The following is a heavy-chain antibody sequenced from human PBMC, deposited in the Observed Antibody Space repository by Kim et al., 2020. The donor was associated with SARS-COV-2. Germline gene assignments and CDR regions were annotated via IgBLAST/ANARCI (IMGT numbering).Heavy chain of an antibody. D-gene: IGHD3-3*01. V-gene: IGHV3-72*01. CDR2: SRNQARSYTT. J-gene: IGHJ4*02. CDR1: GFTFNDYY. Sequence: GGSLRLSCAASGFTFNDYYMDWVRQAPGKGLEWVARSRNQARSYTTAYAASVKGRFTVSRHDSENSLYLYMNSLKTADTAGYYCTRTSYGANYFTYYWGQGTLVPVPS. CDR3: TRTSYGANYFTYY.